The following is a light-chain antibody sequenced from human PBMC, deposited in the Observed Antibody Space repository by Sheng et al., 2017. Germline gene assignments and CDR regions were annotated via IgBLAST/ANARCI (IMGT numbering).Light chain of an antibody. CDR3: LRLDSYPYT. CDR2: GAS. V-gene: IGKV3-20*01. CDR1: QSFSSSY. J-gene: IGKJ2*01. Sequence: EIVLTQSPGTLSVSPGERATLSCRASQSFSSSYLTWYQQKPGQAPRLLIYGASTRATGIPARFSGSGSGTEFTLTISSLQPEDFAAYYCLRLDSYPYTFGQGTKLEIK.